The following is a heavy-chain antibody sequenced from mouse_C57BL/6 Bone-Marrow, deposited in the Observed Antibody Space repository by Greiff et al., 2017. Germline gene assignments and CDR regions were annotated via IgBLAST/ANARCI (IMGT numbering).Heavy chain of an antibody. CDR3: ARYYSSSDGYFDY. V-gene: IGHV1-55*01. J-gene: IGHJ2*01. CDR1: GYTFTSYY. Sequence: QVQLQQSGAELVKPGASVKMSCTASGYTFTSYYITWVKQRPGQGLEWIGGIYPGSGSTYYNEKFKSKATLTADTSSSTAYMQLSSLTSEDSAVYYCARYYSSSDGYFDYWGQGTTLTVSS. CDR2: IYPGSGST. D-gene: IGHD1-1*01.